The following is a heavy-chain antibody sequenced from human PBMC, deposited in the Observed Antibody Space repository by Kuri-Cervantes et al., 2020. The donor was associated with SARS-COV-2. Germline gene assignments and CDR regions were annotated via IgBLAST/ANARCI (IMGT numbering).Heavy chain of an antibody. J-gene: IGHJ4*02. V-gene: IGHV3-53*01. CDR3: ARALGNY. CDR2: IYSGGST. CDR1: GFTVSSNY. Sequence: GGSLRLSCAASGFTVSSNYMSWVRQAQGKGLEWVSVIYSGGSTYYADSVKGRFTISRDNSKNTPYLQMNSPRAEDTAVYYCARALGNYWGQGTLVTVSS.